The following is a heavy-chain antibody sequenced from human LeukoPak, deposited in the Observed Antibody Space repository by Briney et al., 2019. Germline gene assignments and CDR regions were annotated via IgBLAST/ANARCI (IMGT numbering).Heavy chain of an antibody. J-gene: IGHJ4*02. CDR3: ARGGNYNFDY. CDR1: GASISSYY. CDR2: SGST. D-gene: IGHD3-16*01. Sequence: SETLSLTCTVSGASISSYYWSWIRQLPGKGLEWIDSGSTNYNPSLKSRVTISVDTSKNQFSLNLRSVTAADTAVYYCARGGNYNFDYWGQGTLVTVSS. V-gene: IGHV4-59*01.